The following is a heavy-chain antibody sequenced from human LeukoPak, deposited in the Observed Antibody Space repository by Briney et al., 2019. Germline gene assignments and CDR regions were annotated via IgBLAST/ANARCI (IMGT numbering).Heavy chain of an antibody. D-gene: IGHD3-10*01. J-gene: IGHJ4*02. CDR3: AKTIGYGSGNDQAGG. CDR1: GFTFSSYG. V-gene: IGHV3-7*01. CDR2: IKQDGSET. Sequence: GGSLRLSCAASGFTFSSYGMHWVRQAPGKGLEWVANIKQDGSETYYLDSVKGRFTISRDNAKNSLCLQMHSLRVEDTAVYYCAKTIGYGSGNDQAGGWGQGTLVTVSS.